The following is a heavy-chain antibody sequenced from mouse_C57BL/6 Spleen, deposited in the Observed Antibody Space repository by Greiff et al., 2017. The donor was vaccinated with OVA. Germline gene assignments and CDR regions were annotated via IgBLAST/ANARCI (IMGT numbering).Heavy chain of an antibody. D-gene: IGHD1-3*01. CDR3: AREGKESFDY. Sequence: EVQLVESGGGLVKPGGSLKLSCAASGFTFSSYAMSWVRQTPEKRLEWVATISDGGSYTYYPDNVKGRFTISRDNAKNNLYLQMSHLKSEDTAMYYCAREGKESFDYWGQGTTLTVSS. CDR1: GFTFSSYA. CDR2: ISDGGSYT. V-gene: IGHV5-4*01. J-gene: IGHJ2*01.